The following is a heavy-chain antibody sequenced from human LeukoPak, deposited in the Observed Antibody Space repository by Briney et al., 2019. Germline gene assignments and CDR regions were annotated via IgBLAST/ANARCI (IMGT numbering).Heavy chain of an antibody. D-gene: IGHD1-1*01. V-gene: IGHV3-15*07. CDR1: GFTFSKAW. Sequence: GGSLRLSCAASGFTFSKAWMNWVRQAPGKGLEWVGRVKTKTDGETREYAAPVKGRFTISRDNSKNTLYLQMNSLAAEDTAVYYCAKEHWKLWYFELWGRGTLVTVSS. CDR3: AKEHWKLWYFEL. J-gene: IGHJ2*01. CDR2: VKTKTDGETR.